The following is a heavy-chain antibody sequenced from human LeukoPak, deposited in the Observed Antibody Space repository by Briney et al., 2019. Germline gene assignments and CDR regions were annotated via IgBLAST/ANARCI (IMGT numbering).Heavy chain of an antibody. CDR3: ATSLGNTVVTRPFAY. Sequence: PGGSLRLSCAASGFTFSSYSMNWVRQAPGEGLGWVSYISSSSSTIYYADSVKGRFTISRANAKSSRFLQVNSLRAEDTAVYHCATSLGNTVVTRPFAYWGQGTLVTASS. CDR1: GFTFSSYS. V-gene: IGHV3-48*04. J-gene: IGHJ4*02. D-gene: IGHD4-23*01. CDR2: ISSSSSTI.